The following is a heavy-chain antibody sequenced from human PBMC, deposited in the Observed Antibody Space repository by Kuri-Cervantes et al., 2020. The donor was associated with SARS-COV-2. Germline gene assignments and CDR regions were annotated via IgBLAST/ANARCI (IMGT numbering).Heavy chain of an antibody. CDR1: GYTFTSYG. CDR2: INTNTGNP. Sequence: ASVKVSCKASGYTFTSYGISWVRQAPGQGLEWMGWINTNTGNPTYAQGFTGRFVFSLDTSVSTAYLQISSLKAEDTAVYYCARDSEGIAAAGTPMDYWGQGTLVTVSS. J-gene: IGHJ4*02. D-gene: IGHD6-13*01. V-gene: IGHV7-4-1*02. CDR3: ARDSEGIAAAGTPMDY.